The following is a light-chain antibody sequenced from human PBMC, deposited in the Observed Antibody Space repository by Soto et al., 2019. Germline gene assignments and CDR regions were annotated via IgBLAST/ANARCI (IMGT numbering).Light chain of an antibody. J-gene: IGLJ1*01. V-gene: IGLV2-14*01. CDR3: ISYTSSSTRV. Sequence: SVLTQPASVSGSPGQSITISCTGNSSDVGGYNYVSWYQQHPGKAPKLMIYEVSNRPSGVSNRFSGSKSGNTASLTISGLQAEDEADYYCISYTSSSTRVFGTGTKVTVL. CDR1: SSDVGGYNY. CDR2: EVS.